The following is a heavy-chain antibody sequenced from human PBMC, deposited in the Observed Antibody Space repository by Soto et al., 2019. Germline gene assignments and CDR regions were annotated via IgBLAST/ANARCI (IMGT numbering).Heavy chain of an antibody. Sequence: GASVNVSCKASGGTFSSYSISWGRQAPGQGLECMGGIIPIFGTANYAQKFQGRVTITADKSTSTAYMELSSLRSEDTAVYYCARVRQRGDSGSYYHFLAAFDIWGQGTMVTVSS. CDR1: GGTFSSYS. J-gene: IGHJ3*02. D-gene: IGHD1-26*01. V-gene: IGHV1-69*06. CDR2: IIPIFGTA. CDR3: ARVRQRGDSGSYYHFLAAFDI.